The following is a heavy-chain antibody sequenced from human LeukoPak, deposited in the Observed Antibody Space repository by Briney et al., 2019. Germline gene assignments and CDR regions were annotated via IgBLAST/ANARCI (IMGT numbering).Heavy chain of an antibody. D-gene: IGHD5-18*01. V-gene: IGHV3-7*01. CDR3: ARVATGGYSYGYNSKPSYYFDY. Sequence: GGSLRLSCAASGFTFSSYWMSWVRQAPGKGLEWVANIKQDGSEKYHVDSVKGRFTISRDNAKNSLYLQMNSLRAEDTAVYYYARVATGGYSYGYNSKPSYYFDYWGQGTLVTVSS. CDR2: IKQDGSEK. CDR1: GFTFSSYW. J-gene: IGHJ4*02.